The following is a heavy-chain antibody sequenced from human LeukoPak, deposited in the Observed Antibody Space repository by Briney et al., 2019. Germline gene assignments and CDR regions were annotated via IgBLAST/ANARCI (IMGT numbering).Heavy chain of an antibody. D-gene: IGHD3-9*01. CDR1: GGSFSGYY. J-gene: IGHJ5*02. CDR2: INHSGST. V-gene: IGHV4-34*01. CDR3: ARGQRYFDWLYHH. Sequence: PSETLSLTCAVYGGSFSGYYWSWIRQPPGMGLEWIGEINHSGSTNYNPSLKSRVTISVDTSKNQFSLKLSSVTAADTAVYYCARGQRYFDWLYHHWGQGTLVTVSS.